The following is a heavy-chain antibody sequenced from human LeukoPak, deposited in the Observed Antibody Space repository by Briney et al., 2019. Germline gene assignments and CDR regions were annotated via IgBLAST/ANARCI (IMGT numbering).Heavy chain of an antibody. V-gene: IGHV4-39*07. J-gene: IGHJ4*02. D-gene: IGHD6-6*01. CDR1: GGSISSSSYY. Sequence: PSETLSLTCTVSGGSISSSSYYWGWIRQPPGKGLEWIGSIYYSGSTYYNPSLKSRVTISVDTSKNQFSLKLSSVTAADTAVYYCARDRPSIAAQDQIDYWGQGTLVTVSS. CDR3: ARDRPSIAAQDQIDY. CDR2: IYYSGST.